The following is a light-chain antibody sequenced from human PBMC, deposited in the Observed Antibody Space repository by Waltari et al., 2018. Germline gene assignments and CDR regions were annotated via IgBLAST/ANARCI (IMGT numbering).Light chain of an antibody. CDR3: SSFTSSSTYV. Sequence: QSALTQPASVSGSPGQSIALSCPGASGAVGASTDVSWSQQHPGKAPKLRIYDVNKRPSGVSDRFSGSKSGNTASLTISGLQAEDEADYYCSSFTSSSTYVFGTGTKVTVL. CDR2: DVN. J-gene: IGLJ1*01. V-gene: IGLV2-14*01. CDR1: SGAVGASTD.